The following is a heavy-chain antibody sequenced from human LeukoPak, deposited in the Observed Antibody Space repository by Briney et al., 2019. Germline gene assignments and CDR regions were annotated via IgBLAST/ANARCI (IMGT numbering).Heavy chain of an antibody. D-gene: IGHD1-7*01. Sequence: SXNSAAWNWIRQSPSRGLEWLGRTYYRSKWYNDYAVSVKSQITINPETSKNQFSLRLNSVTPEDTAVYYCARANSITGTLVEDWGQGTLXTV. CDR3: ARANSITGTLVED. J-gene: IGHJ4*02. V-gene: IGHV6-1*01. CDR2: TYYRSKWYN. CDR1: SXNSAA.